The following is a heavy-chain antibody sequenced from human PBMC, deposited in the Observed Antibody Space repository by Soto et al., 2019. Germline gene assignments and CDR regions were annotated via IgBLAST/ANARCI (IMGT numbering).Heavy chain of an antibody. CDR1: GFTFSNAW. J-gene: IGHJ4*02. Sequence: SLRLSCAASGFTFSNAWMSWVRQAPGKWLEWVGRIKSKTDGGTTDYAAPVKGRFTISRDDSKNTLYLQMNSLKTEDTAVYHCTTEPIVGSRDYWGQGTLVTAPQ. D-gene: IGHD1-26*01. V-gene: IGHV3-15*01. CDR3: TTEPIVGSRDY. CDR2: IKSKTDGGTT.